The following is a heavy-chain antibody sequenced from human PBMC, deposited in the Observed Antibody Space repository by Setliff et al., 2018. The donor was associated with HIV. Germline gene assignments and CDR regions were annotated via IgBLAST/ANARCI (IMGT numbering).Heavy chain of an antibody. J-gene: IGHJ4*02. CDR2: IYSAGST. Sequence: TLSLTCTVSGGSLRSRGYYWAWIRQPAGKGLEWIGHIYSAGSTNHNPTLTSRVTMSVDMSKNQFSLKLSSVTAADTAVYYCARLSCSSNSCPFDYWVQGTLVTVSS. CDR3: ARLSCSSNSCPFDY. V-gene: IGHV4-61*09. CDR1: GGSLRSRGYY. D-gene: IGHD2-2*01.